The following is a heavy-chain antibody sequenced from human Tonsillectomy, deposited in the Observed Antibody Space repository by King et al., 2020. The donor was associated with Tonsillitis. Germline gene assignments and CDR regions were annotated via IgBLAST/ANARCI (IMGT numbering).Heavy chain of an antibody. Sequence: QLVQSGAEVKQPGASVKVSCQASGYTFTDYYIHWVRQAPGQGLEWMAWINPDSGDTNCAQKFQGRLTMARDTSISTAYMDLTRLKSDDTAVYYCATGDRKYWGQGTLVTVSS. D-gene: IGHD1-14*01. CDR1: GYTFTDYY. CDR3: ATGDRKY. CDR2: INPDSGDT. V-gene: IGHV1-2*02. J-gene: IGHJ4*02.